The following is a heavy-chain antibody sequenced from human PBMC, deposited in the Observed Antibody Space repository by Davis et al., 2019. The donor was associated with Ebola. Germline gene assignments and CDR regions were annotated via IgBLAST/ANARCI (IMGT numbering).Heavy chain of an antibody. CDR2: ISWNSGSI. V-gene: IGHV3-9*01. CDR1: GFTFDDYA. Sequence: PGGSLRLSCAASGFTFDDYAMHWVRQAPGKGLEWVSGISWNSGSIGYADSVKGRFTISRDNAKNSLYLQMNSLRAEDTAVYYCARVPPQDPDAFDIWGQGTMVTVSS. J-gene: IGHJ3*02. CDR3: ARVPPQDPDAFDI.